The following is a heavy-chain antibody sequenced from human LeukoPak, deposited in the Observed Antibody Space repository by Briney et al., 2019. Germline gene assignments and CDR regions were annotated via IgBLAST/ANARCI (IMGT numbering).Heavy chain of an antibody. CDR1: GFTFSNYA. CDR3: ARDSTGWQADSFDI. CDR2: ISGSGGST. D-gene: IGHD2-8*02. Sequence: PGGSLRLSCAASGFTFSNYAMSWVRQAPGKGLEWVSAISGSGGSTYYADSVKGRFTISRDNSKNTLYLQMNSLRVEDTAVYFCARDSTGWQADSFDIWGQGTKVTVSA. V-gene: IGHV3-23*01. J-gene: IGHJ3*02.